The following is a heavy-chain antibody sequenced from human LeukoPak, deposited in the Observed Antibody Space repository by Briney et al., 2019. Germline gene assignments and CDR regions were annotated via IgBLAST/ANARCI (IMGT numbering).Heavy chain of an antibody. CDR3: AKLPAPEGYGYGSIDY. D-gene: IGHD5-18*01. Sequence: GGSLRLSCAASGFTFSTYGMHWVRQAPGKGLEWVTVISYDGSNKYYADSVKGRFTISRDNSKNTLFLQMNSLRAEDTAVYYCAKLPAPEGYGYGSIDYWGQGTLVTVSS. V-gene: IGHV3-30*18. CDR1: GFTFSTYG. J-gene: IGHJ4*02. CDR2: ISYDGSNK.